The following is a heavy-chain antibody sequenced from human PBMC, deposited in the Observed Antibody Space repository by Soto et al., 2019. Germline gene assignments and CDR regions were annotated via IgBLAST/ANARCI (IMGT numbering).Heavy chain of an antibody. CDR3: ARYDSSGYYWPYYYYGMDV. CDR1: GFTFSTYS. J-gene: IGHJ6*02. Sequence: EVQLLESGGGLVKPGGSLRLSCAASGFTFSTYSMNWVRQAPGKGLEWVSSISSSSSYIYYADSVKGRFTISRDNAKNSLYLQMHSLRAEDTAVYYCARYDSSGYYWPYYYYGMDVWGQGTTVTVSS. V-gene: IGHV3-21*02. CDR2: ISSSSSYI. D-gene: IGHD3-22*01.